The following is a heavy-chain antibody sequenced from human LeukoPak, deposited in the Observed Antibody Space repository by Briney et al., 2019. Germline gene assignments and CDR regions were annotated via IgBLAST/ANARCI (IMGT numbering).Heavy chain of an antibody. CDR2: IYHSGST. D-gene: IGHD5-24*01. V-gene: IGHV4-4*02. CDR3: ARLFGDGDNTGMEDAFDI. Sequence: SGTLSLTCAVSGGSISSSNWWSWVRQPPGKGLEWIGEIYHSGSTNYNPSLKSRVTISVDTSKNQFSLKLSSVTAADTAVYYCARLFGDGDNTGMEDAFDIWGQGTMVTVSS. CDR1: GGSISSSNW. J-gene: IGHJ3*02.